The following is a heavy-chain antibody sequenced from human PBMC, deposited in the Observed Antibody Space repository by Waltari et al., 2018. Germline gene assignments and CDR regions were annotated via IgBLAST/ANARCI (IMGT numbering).Heavy chain of an antibody. CDR1: GGSFSGYY. V-gene: IGHV4-34*01. CDR3: ARPRGVTTVTTHFDY. CDR2: INHSGST. Sequence: QVQLKQWGAGLLKPSETLSLTCAVYGGSFSGYYWSWIRQPPGKGLEWIGEINHSGSTNYNPSLKSRVTISVDTSKNQFSLKLSSVTAADTAVYYCARPRGVTTVTTHFDYWGQGTLVTVSS. J-gene: IGHJ4*02. D-gene: IGHD4-17*01.